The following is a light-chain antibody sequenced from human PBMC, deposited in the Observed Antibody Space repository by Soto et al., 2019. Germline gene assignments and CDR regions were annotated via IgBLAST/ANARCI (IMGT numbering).Light chain of an antibody. CDR1: SNDIGTYEY. V-gene: IGLV2-14*01. Sequence: QSVLTQPASVSGSPGQSITISCTGSSNDIGTYEYVSWHQHHPGRAPKLIIFGVNDRPSGISDRFSGSKSGNTASLTIFGLQLEDEAVYYCCSYAGSSTRVFXTGTKVTVL. CDR2: GVN. J-gene: IGLJ1*01. CDR3: CSYAGSSTRV.